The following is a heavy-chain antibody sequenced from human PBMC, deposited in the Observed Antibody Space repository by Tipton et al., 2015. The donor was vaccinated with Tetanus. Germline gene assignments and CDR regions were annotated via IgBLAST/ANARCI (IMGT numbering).Heavy chain of an antibody. J-gene: IGHJ4*02. V-gene: IGHV3-21*01. Sequence: SLRLSCAASGFTFSGYSMSWVRQAPGKGLEWVSSISSSSTYIYYADSLQGRFTISRDNSTNSLYLQLTRLRAADTGVYYCARVPLDGGGWVNFLDSWGPGTPVSFS. CDR3: ARVPLDGGGWVNFLDS. CDR2: ISSSSTYI. D-gene: IGHD2-21*01. CDR1: GFTFSGYS.